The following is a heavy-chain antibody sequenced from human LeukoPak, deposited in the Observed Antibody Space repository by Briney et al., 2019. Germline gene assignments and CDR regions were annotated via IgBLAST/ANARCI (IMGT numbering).Heavy chain of an antibody. CDR2: ISSSSSTI. V-gene: IGHV3-48*04. CDR1: GFTFSSYS. CDR3: ARGGFGYYDILTGYSNPFDY. J-gene: IGHJ4*02. D-gene: IGHD3-9*01. Sequence: GGSLRLSCAASGFTFSSYSMNWVRQAPGKGLEWVSYISSSSSTIYYADSVKGRFTISRDNAKNSLYLQMNSLRAEDTAVYYCARGGFGYYDILTGYSNPFDYWGQGTLVTVSS.